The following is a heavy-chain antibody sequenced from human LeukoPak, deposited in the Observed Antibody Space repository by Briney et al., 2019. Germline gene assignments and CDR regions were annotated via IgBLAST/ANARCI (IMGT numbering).Heavy chain of an antibody. CDR3: ANAYCGGDCYFLWY. J-gene: IGHJ4*02. Sequence: GGSLRLSCAASGFTFSSYGMHWVRQAPGKELERVAFIRYDGSNKYYADSVKGRFTISRDNSKNTLYLQMNSLRAEDTAVYYCANAYCGGDCYFLWYWGQGTLVTVSS. CDR1: GFTFSSYG. D-gene: IGHD2-21*01. CDR2: IRYDGSNK. V-gene: IGHV3-30*02.